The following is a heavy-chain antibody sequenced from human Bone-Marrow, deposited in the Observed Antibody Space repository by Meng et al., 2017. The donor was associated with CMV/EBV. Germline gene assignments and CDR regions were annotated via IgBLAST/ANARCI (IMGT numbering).Heavy chain of an antibody. V-gene: IGHV3-30-3*01. CDR3: ARVEGGSYYAYYYCGMDV. Sequence: GESLKISFAASGFTFSSYAMHWVRQAPGKGLEWVAAISYDGNNKYYADSVKGRFTIPRDNSKNTLYLQMNSTRTEDTAVYYCARVEGGSYYAYYYCGMDVWGQGTTVTVSS. J-gene: IGHJ6*02. D-gene: IGHD1-26*01. CDR1: GFTFSSYA. CDR2: ISYDGNNK.